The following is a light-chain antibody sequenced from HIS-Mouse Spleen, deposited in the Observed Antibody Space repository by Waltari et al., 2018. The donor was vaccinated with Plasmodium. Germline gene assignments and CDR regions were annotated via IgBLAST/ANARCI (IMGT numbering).Light chain of an antibody. CDR1: KLGEKY. V-gene: IGLV3-1*01. CDR2: QDS. J-gene: IGLJ2*01. Sequence: SYELTQPPSVSVSPGQTARITCSGDKLGEKYACWYQQKPGQSPVLVIYQDSKPPSGIPERFSGSNSGNTATLTISGTQAMDEADYYCQAWDSSTVVFGGGTKLTVL. CDR3: QAWDSSTVV.